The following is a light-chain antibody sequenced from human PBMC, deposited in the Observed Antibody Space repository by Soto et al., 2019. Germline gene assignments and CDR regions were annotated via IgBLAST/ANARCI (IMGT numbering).Light chain of an antibody. J-gene: IGKJ5*01. Sequence: EIVMTQSPATLSVSPGGRATLSCRASQSVSSNLAWYQQKPGQAPRLLMYGASSRATGIPDRFSGTGSGTDFTLTISRLEPEDFAVYYCQQYGSSPYTFGLGTRLEIK. CDR2: GAS. V-gene: IGKV3-20*01. CDR3: QQYGSSPYT. CDR1: QSVSSN.